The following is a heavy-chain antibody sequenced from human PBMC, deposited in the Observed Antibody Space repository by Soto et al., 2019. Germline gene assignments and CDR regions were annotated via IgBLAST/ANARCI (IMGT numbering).Heavy chain of an antibody. CDR3: ARSYSYPYYFDY. V-gene: IGHV3-66*01. J-gene: IGHJ4*02. CDR1: GFTISSTY. D-gene: IGHD5-18*01. CDR2: IYPGGST. Sequence: GSLRLSCAASGFTISSTYMNWVRQAPGKGLEWVSVIYPGGSTYYADSVKGRFTISRDNSKNTLYLQMNSLRAEDAAVYYCARSYSYPYYFDYWGQGTLVTVSS.